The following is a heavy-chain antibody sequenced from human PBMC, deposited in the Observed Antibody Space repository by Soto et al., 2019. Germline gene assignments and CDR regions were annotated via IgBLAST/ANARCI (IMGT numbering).Heavy chain of an antibody. J-gene: IGHJ6*02. Sequence: QVQLVESGGGVVQPGRSLRLSCAASGFTFSDYGMHWVRQAPGKGLEWVAVIWYDGTNKYYADSVKGRFAISRDKSKNTLYLQMNSLRAEDTAVYYCARDAWGYCSGGRCSTYYYYGMDVWGQGTTVTVSS. CDR1: GFTFSDYG. CDR3: ARDAWGYCSGGRCSTYYYYGMDV. V-gene: IGHV3-33*01. D-gene: IGHD2-15*01. CDR2: IWYDGTNK.